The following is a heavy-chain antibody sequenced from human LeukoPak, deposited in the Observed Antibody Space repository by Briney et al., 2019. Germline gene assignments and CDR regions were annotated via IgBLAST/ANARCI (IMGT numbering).Heavy chain of an antibody. Sequence: PEGSLRLSCAASGFTFSSYSMNWVRQAPGKGLEWVSSISSSSSYIYYADSVKGRFTISRDNAKNSLYLQMNSLRAEDTAVYYCARDKAGSGWLNWGQGTLVTVSS. CDR1: GFTFSSYS. V-gene: IGHV3-21*01. D-gene: IGHD6-19*01. CDR3: ARDKAGSGWLN. CDR2: ISSSSSYI. J-gene: IGHJ4*02.